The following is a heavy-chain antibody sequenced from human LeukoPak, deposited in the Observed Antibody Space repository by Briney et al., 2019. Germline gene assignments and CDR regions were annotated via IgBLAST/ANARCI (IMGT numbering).Heavy chain of an antibody. D-gene: IGHD3-10*01. J-gene: IGHJ4*02. Sequence: GASVKVSCMASGSTFNGYYTHWVRQAPGQGLEWMGWINPNSGGTNYAQKFQGRVTMTRDTSISTAYMELSSLRSEDTAVYYCARRVRGVSDYWGQGTLVTVSS. V-gene: IGHV1-2*02. CDR3: ARRVRGVSDY. CDR1: GSTFNGYY. CDR2: INPNSGGT.